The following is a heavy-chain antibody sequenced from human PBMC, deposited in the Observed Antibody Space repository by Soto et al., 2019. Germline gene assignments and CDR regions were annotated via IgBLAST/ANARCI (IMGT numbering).Heavy chain of an antibody. CDR1: GFSLSTSGVG. Sequence: QITLKESGPTLVKPTQPLTLTCTFSGFSLSTSGVGVGWIRQPPGKALEWLELLYWNDDKSDSPSLKSRRTNANHNSNNPVVHTMTDMDPGDKAKYYCAHREAWFDPWGQETLVTDSS. V-gene: IGHV2-5*01. CDR3: AHREAWFDP. CDR2: LYWNDDK. J-gene: IGHJ5*02.